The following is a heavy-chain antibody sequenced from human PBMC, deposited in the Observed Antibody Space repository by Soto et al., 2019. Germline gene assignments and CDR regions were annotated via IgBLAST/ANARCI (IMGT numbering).Heavy chain of an antibody. Sequence: EVELLESGGGLVQPGGSLRLSCAATGFTFDNYALTWVRQAPGKGLEWVSAISGNSGFTFYADSVKGRFTLSRDNGKNILYLEMNTLRAEDTAIYFCARVGDWNSARSFGYWGRGTLVTVSP. CDR1: GFTFDNYA. CDR2: ISGNSGFT. V-gene: IGHV3-23*01. D-gene: IGHD2-21*02. J-gene: IGHJ4*02. CDR3: ARVGDWNSARSFGY.